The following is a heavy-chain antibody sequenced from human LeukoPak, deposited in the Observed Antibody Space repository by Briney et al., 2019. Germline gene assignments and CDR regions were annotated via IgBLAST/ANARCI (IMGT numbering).Heavy chain of an antibody. J-gene: IGHJ4*02. Sequence: GASVKVSCKASGGTFSSYAISWGRQAPGQGLEWMGGIIPIFGTANYAQKFQGRVTITADKSTSTAYMELSSLRSEDTAVYYCARGYGDYDGLIDYWGQGTLVTVSS. CDR1: GGTFSSYA. CDR2: IIPIFGTA. V-gene: IGHV1-69*06. CDR3: ARGYGDYDGLIDY. D-gene: IGHD4-17*01.